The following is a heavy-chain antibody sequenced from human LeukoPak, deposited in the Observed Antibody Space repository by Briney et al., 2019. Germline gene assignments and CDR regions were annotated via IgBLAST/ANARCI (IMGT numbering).Heavy chain of an antibody. CDR2: ISGSGGST. CDR3: ARGRVVPATRLDY. Sequence: GGSLRLSCAASGFTFSSYAMSWVRQAPGKGLEWVSAISGSGGSTYYADSVKGRFTISRDNSNNTLYLQMNSLGSEDTAVYYCARGRVVPATRLDYWGRGTLVTVSS. D-gene: IGHD2-15*01. V-gene: IGHV3-23*01. J-gene: IGHJ4*02. CDR1: GFTFSSYA.